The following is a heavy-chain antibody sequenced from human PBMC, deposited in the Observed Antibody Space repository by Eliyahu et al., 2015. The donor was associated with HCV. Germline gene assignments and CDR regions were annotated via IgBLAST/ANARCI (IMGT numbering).Heavy chain of an antibody. Sequence: EVQLLESGGGLVQPGGSLXLSCAASGFPFSSYAMGWVXQAPGKGLGWVSAISGSGGSTYYADSVKGRFTISRDNSKNTLYLQMNSLRAEDTAVYCCAKLGAPWGGAFDIWGQGTMVTVSS. D-gene: IGHD3-16*01. CDR1: GFPFSSYA. V-gene: IGHV3-23*01. J-gene: IGHJ3*02. CDR2: ISGSGGST. CDR3: AKLGAPWGGAFDI.